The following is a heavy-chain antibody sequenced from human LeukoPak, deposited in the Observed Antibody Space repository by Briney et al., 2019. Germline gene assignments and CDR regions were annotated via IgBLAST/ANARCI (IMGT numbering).Heavy chain of an antibody. D-gene: IGHD3-10*01. CDR2: ISGSGGST. Sequence: GGSLRLSCAASGFTFSSYGMSWVRQAPGKGLEWVSAISGSGGSTYYADSVKGRFTISRDNSKNTLYLQMNSLRAEDTAVYYCAKDSKYYYGSGSYMAFDYWGQGTLVTVSS. CDR3: AKDSKYYYGSGSYMAFDY. CDR1: GFTFSSYG. V-gene: IGHV3-23*01. J-gene: IGHJ4*02.